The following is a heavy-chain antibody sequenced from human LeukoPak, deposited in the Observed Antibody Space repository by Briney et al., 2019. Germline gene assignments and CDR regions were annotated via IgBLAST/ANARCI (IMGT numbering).Heavy chain of an antibody. D-gene: IGHD5-12*01. CDR3: TTRYGDHDYIDY. V-gene: IGHV4-39*01. CDR2: LCYSGNT. Sequence: SETLSLTCTVSGGSISSSNYCWDWIRQPPGKGLKWIGSLCYSGNTYQNPSLKSRLTISGDMSQNQFSLRLSSVTAADTAVYYCTTRYGDHDYIDYWGQGTLVTVSS. J-gene: IGHJ4*02. CDR1: GGSISSSNYC.